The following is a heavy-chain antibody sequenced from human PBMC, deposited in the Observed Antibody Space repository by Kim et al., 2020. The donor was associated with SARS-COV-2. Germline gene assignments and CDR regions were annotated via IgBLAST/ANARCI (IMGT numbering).Heavy chain of an antibody. Sequence: NPSVNGRATLSVATSKNQFSLRLSSVTAADTAVYFCARHLEYYYYYMDVWGKGTTVTVSS. V-gene: IGHV4-39*01. CDR3: ARHLEYYYYYMDV. J-gene: IGHJ6*03.